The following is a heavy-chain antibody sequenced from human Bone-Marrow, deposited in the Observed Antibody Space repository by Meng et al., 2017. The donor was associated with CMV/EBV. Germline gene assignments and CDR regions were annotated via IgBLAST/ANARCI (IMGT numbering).Heavy chain of an antibody. CDR3: ARGLEYYDFWSGYLGY. V-gene: IGHV1-2*02. J-gene: IGHJ4*02. CDR2: INPNSGGT. D-gene: IGHD3-3*01. Sequence: ASVKVSCKASGYTFTGYYMHWVRQAPGQGLEWMGWINPNSGGTNYAQKFQGRVTMTRDTSTSTVNMELSSLRSEDTAVYYCARGLEYYDFWSGYLGYWGQGTLVTVSS. CDR1: GYTFTGYY.